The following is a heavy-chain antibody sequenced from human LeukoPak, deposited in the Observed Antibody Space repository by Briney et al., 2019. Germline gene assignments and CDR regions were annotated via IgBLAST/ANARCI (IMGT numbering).Heavy chain of an antibody. CDR1: GYTFTGCY. CDR3: ARGAYYYDSSGYLLGRAFDI. V-gene: IGHV1-2*02. CDR2: INPNSGGT. Sequence: GASVKVSCKASGYTFTGCYMHWVRQAPGQGLEWMGWINPNSGGTNYAQKFQGRVTMTRDTSISTAYMELSRLRSDDTAVYYCARGAYYYDSSGYLLGRAFDIWGQGTMVTVSS. J-gene: IGHJ3*02. D-gene: IGHD3-22*01.